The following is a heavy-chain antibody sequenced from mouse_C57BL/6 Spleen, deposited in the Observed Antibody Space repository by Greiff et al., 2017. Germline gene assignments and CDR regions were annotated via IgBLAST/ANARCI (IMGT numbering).Heavy chain of an antibody. J-gene: IGHJ1*03. CDR1: GFTFSDYG. CDR3: ARYYYGSSYDTDWYFDV. Sequence: EVKLVESGGGLVKPGGSLKLSCAASGFTFSDYGMHWVRQAPEKGLEWVAYISSGSSTIYYADTVKGRFTIPRDNAKNTLFLQMTSLRSEDTAMYYCARYYYGSSYDTDWYFDVWGTGTTVTVSS. D-gene: IGHD1-1*01. V-gene: IGHV5-17*01. CDR2: ISSGSSTI.